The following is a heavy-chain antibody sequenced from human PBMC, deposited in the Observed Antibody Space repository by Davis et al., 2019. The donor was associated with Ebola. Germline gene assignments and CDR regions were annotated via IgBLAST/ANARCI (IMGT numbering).Heavy chain of an antibody. CDR2: IYSGGST. J-gene: IGHJ5*02. D-gene: IGHD5-12*01. CDR1: GFTVSSNY. Sequence: GESLKISCAASGFTVSSNYMSWVRQAPGKGLEWVSVIYSGGSTYYADSVKGRFTISRHNSKNTLYLQMNSLRAEDTAVYYCARDHVDMGGYDSGFDPWGQGTLVTVSS. V-gene: IGHV3-53*01. CDR3: ARDHVDMGGYDSGFDP.